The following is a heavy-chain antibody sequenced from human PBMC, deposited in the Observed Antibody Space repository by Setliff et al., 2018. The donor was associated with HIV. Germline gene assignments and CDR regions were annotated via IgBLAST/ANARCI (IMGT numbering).Heavy chain of an antibody. CDR2: IYYSGST. J-gene: IGHJ3*02. V-gene: IGHV4-39*07. CDR1: GGSISSSSHY. D-gene: IGHD1-1*01. CDR3: ARTKYDPSDAFDI. Sequence: SETLSLTCIVSGGSISSSSHYWGWIRQPPGKGLEWSGNIYYSGSTYYNPSLKSRVTISEDTSKNQFSLKVSSVTAADTAVYYCARTKYDPSDAFDIWGPGTMVTVSS.